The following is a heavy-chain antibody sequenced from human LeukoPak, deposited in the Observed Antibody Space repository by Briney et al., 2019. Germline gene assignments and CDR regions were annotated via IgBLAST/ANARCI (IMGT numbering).Heavy chain of an antibody. D-gene: IGHD3-22*01. Sequence: PGGSLRLSCAASGFTFSSYGRHWVRQAPGKGLEWVAVIWYDGSNKYYADSVKGRFTISRDNSKNTLYLQMNSLRAEDTAVYYCARAQGSLDYYDSSGYYYPAYWGQGTLVTVSS. CDR1: GFTFSSYG. V-gene: IGHV3-33*01. CDR3: ARAQGSLDYYDSSGYYYPAY. J-gene: IGHJ4*02. CDR2: IWYDGSNK.